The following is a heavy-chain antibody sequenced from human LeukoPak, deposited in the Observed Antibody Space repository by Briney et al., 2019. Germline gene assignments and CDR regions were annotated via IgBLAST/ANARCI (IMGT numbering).Heavy chain of an antibody. D-gene: IGHD3-22*01. CDR1: GGSFSGYY. Sequence: PSETLSLTCAVYGGSFSGYYWSWIRQPPGKGLEWIGEINHSVSTNDNPSPKSRVTIAVGTSKNQSSLKLSSVTAADTAVYYCARRCPYYYDSSGYYSGRQPLTWFDYWGQGTLVTVSS. V-gene: IGHV4-34*01. CDR3: ARRCPYYYDSSGYYSGRQPLTWFDY. CDR2: INHSVST. J-gene: IGHJ4*02.